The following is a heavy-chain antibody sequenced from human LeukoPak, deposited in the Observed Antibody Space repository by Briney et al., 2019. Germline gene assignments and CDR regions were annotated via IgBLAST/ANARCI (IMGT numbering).Heavy chain of an antibody. CDR1: GGYISSYY. V-gene: IGHV4-59*01. J-gene: IGHJ2*01. CDR3: ARSPTFYYDTGGYSLWYFDL. Sequence: SSETLSLTCTVSGGYISSYYWNWIRQPPGKGLEWIGYIYYTGSTIYNPSLKSRITISVDTSKNQFSLKLSSETAADTAMYYCARSPTFYYDTGGYSLWYFDLWGRGTLVTVSS. D-gene: IGHD3-22*01. CDR2: IYYTGST.